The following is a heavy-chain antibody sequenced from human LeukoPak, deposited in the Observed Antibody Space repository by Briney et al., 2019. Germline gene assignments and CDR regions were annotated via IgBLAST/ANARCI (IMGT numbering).Heavy chain of an antibody. J-gene: IGHJ4*02. V-gene: IGHV4-31*03. Sequence: EPSETLSLTCTVSGGSISSSSYYWGWIRQHPGKGLEWIGYIYYSGSTYYNPSLKSRVTISVDTSKNQFSLKLSSVTAADTAVYYCARVGPYHDFWSGWGFDYWGQGTLVTVSS. D-gene: IGHD3-3*01. CDR3: ARVGPYHDFWSGWGFDY. CDR2: IYYSGST. CDR1: GGSISSSSYY.